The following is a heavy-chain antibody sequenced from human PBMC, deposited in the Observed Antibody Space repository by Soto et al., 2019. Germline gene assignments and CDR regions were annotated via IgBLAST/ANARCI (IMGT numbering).Heavy chain of an antibody. J-gene: IGHJ4*02. Sequence: SETLSLTCTVSGGSISSGYYWSWIRQPPGKGLEWIGQINHSGSTNYNPSLKSRVTISVDTSKNQFSLRLSSVTAADTAVYYCATYYYDSSGYDFDYWGLGTLVTVSS. D-gene: IGHD3-22*01. CDR3: ATYYYDSSGYDFDY. CDR2: INHSGST. CDR1: GGSISSGYY. V-gene: IGHV4-34*01.